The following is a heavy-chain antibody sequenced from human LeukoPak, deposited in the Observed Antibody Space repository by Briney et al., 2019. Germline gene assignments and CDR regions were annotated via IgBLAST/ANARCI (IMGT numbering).Heavy chain of an antibody. Sequence: PSQTLSLTCTVSGGSISSGSYYWSWIRQPAGKGLEWIGRIYTSGSTNYNPSLKSRVTISVDTSKNQFSLKLSPVTAADTAVYYCARDYAVPYYYYYMDVWGKGTTVTVSS. CDR1: GGSISSGSYY. V-gene: IGHV4-61*02. D-gene: IGHD4-17*01. CDR3: ARDYAVPYYYYYMDV. J-gene: IGHJ6*03. CDR2: IYTSGST.